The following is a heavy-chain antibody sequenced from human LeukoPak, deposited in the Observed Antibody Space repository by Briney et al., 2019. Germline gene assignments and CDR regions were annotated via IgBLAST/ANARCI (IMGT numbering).Heavy chain of an antibody. CDR2: ISGNDDGT. CDR3: ARSRDGYKRFDS. V-gene: IGHV3-23*01. D-gene: IGHD5-24*01. J-gene: IGHJ4*02. CDR1: GFTFSTCG. Sequence: GGSLRLSCTASGFTFSTCGMTWVRQAPGKGLEWVSSISGNDDGTYYADSVKGRFTISRDNSKNTLYLQMNSLRAEDTAVYFCARSRDGYKRFDSWGQGTLVTVSS.